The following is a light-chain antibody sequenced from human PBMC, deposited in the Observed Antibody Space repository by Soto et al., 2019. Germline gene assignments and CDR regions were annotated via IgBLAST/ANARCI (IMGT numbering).Light chain of an antibody. V-gene: IGKV4-1*01. Sequence: DIVMTQSPDSLAVSLGEGATINCKSSQSLLHLAWYQQKPGQPPKLLIYWASTRESGVPDRSSGSGSGTDFTLTISSLQAEDVAVYYCQQYYTTPVTFGQGTKVEIK. J-gene: IGKJ1*01. CDR2: WAS. CDR3: QQYYTTPVT. CDR1: QSLLH.